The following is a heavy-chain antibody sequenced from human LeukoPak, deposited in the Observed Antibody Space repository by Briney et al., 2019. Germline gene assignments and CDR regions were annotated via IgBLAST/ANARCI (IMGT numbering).Heavy chain of an antibody. Sequence: GGSLRLSCAASGFAFSRNDMFWVRQAPGKGLEWVSCISGCSGATYYADSVRGRFTISRDNSKNTVFLQMNSLRAEDTAIYYCAKGGPGAFDFWGQGTMVTVSS. CDR3: AKGGPGAFDF. J-gene: IGHJ3*01. CDR2: ISGCSGAT. D-gene: IGHD2-15*01. CDR1: GFAFSRND. V-gene: IGHV3-23*01.